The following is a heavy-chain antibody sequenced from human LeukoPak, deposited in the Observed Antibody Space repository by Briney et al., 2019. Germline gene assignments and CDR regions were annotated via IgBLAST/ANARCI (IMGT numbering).Heavy chain of an antibody. CDR1: GGSFSGYY. CDR3: VRGPQDCSSTSCYAGDFGY. D-gene: IGHD2-2*01. V-gene: IGHV4-34*01. J-gene: IGHJ4*02. Sequence: PETLSLTCAVYGGSFSGYYWSWIRQPPGKGLEWIGEINHSGSTNYNPSLKSRVTISVDTSKNQFSLKLSSVTAADTAVYYCVRGPQDCSSTSCYAGDFGYWGQGTLVTVSS. CDR2: INHSGST.